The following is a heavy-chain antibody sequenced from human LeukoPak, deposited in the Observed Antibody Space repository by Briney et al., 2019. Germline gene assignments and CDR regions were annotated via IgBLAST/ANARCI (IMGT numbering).Heavy chain of an antibody. J-gene: IGHJ4*02. CDR2: IYYSGST. CDR1: GGSISSYY. Sequence: SETLSLTCTVSGGSISSYYWSWIRQPPGKGLEWIGYIYYSGSTNYNPSLKSRVTISVDTSKNQFSLKLSSVTAADTAVYYCARVRRRQGSYYDLDYWGQGTLVTVSS. CDR3: ARVRRRQGSYYDLDY. D-gene: IGHD1-26*01. V-gene: IGHV4-59*01.